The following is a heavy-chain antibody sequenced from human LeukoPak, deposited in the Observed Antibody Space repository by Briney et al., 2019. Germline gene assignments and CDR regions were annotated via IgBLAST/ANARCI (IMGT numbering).Heavy chain of an antibody. J-gene: IGHJ4*02. CDR3: AREIYSSSWHFDY. D-gene: IGHD6-13*01. CDR2: IYYSGST. CDR1: GGPISSGGYY. Sequence: SETLSLTCTVSGGPISSGGYYWSWIRQHPGKGLEWIGYIYYSGSTYYNPSLKSRVTISVDTSKNQFSLKLSSVTAADTAVYYCAREIYSSSWHFDYWGQGTLVTVSS. V-gene: IGHV4-31*03.